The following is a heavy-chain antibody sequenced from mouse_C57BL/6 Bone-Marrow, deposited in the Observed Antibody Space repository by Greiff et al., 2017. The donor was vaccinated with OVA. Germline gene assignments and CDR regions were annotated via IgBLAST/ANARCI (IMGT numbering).Heavy chain of an antibody. CDR3: AHGDYYGSRPSWYFDV. J-gene: IGHJ1*03. CDR1: GYTFTSYW. CDR2: INPSNGGT. D-gene: IGHD1-1*01. V-gene: IGHV1-53*01. Sequence: QVQLQQPGTELVKPGASVKLSCKASGYTFTSYWMHWVKQRPGQGLEWIGNINPSNGGTNYNEKFKSKATLTVDKSSSTAYMQLSSLTSEDSAVYYCAHGDYYGSRPSWYFDVWGTGTTVTVSS.